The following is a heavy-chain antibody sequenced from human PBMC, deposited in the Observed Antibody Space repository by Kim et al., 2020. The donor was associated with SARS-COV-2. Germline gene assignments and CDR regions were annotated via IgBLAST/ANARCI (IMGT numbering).Heavy chain of an antibody. V-gene: IGHV1-18*01. Sequence: ASVKVSCKASGYTFTSYGISWVRQAPGQGLEWMGWISAYNGNTNYAQKLQGRVTITTDTSTSTAYMELRSLRSDDTAVYYCARDRSEWYRYYYYYMDVWGEGTTVTVSS. J-gene: IGHJ6*03. D-gene: IGHD3-3*01. CDR3: ARDRSEWYRYYYYYMDV. CDR2: ISAYNGNT. CDR1: GYTFTSYG.